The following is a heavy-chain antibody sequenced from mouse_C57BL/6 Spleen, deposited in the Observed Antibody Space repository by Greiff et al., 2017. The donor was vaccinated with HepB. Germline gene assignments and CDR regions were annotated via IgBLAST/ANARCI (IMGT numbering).Heavy chain of an antibody. CDR2: INPSTGGT. Sequence: VQLKQSGPELVKPGASVKISCKASGYSFTGYYMNWVKQSPEKSLEWIGEINPSTGGTTYNQKFKAKATLTVDKSSSTAYMQLKSLTSEDSAVYYCARKGGDDYEDYWGQGTTLTVSS. CDR1: GYSFTGYY. V-gene: IGHV1-42*01. CDR3: ARKGGDDYEDY. J-gene: IGHJ2*01. D-gene: IGHD2-4*01.